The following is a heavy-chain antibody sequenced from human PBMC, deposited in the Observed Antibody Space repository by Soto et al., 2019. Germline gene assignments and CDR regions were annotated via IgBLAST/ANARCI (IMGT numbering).Heavy chain of an antibody. Sequence: TSETLSLTCSVSGGSVSSRSYYWSWIRQPPGKGLQWIGYIYYSGSTNYNPSLKSRVTISVDTSKNQFSLKLSSVTAADTAVYYCARINWYSSSWYYFDYWGQGTLVTVSS. CDR3: ARINWYSSSWYYFDY. V-gene: IGHV4-61*01. CDR2: IYYSGST. CDR1: GGSVSSRSYY. D-gene: IGHD6-13*01. J-gene: IGHJ4*02.